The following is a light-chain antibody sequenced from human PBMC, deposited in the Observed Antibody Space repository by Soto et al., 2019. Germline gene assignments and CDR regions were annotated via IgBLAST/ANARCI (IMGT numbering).Light chain of an antibody. CDR1: SSNIGATYD. CDR3: QSYDSSLSGWV. J-gene: IGLJ3*02. CDR2: GNN. Sequence: QSVLTQPPSESGAPGQRVTISCTGSSSNIGATYDVHWYQHLPGTAPKLLIYGNNNRPSGVPDRFSGSKSGTSASLAITGLQAEDEADYYCQSYDSSLSGWVFGGGTKVTVL. V-gene: IGLV1-40*01.